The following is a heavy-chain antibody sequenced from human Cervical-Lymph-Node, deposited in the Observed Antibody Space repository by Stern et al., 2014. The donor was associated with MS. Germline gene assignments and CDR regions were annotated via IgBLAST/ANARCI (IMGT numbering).Heavy chain of an antibody. V-gene: IGHV3-30*01. CDR3: ARESGSYPDY. D-gene: IGHD1-26*01. Sequence: VQLVPSGGGVVQPGRSLRLSCAASGFTFSSYAMHWVRHAPGKGLEWVAVISYDGSNKYYADSVKGRFTISRDNSKNSLYLQMNSLRAEDTAVYYCARESGSYPDYWGQGTLVTVSS. CDR2: ISYDGSNK. J-gene: IGHJ4*02. CDR1: GFTFSSYA.